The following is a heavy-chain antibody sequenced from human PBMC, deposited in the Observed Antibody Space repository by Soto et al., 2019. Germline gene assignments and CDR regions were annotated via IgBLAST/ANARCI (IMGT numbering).Heavy chain of an antibody. CDR2: ISGSGGAT. D-gene: IGHD3-22*01. Sequence: EVQLLESGGGLVQPGGSLRLSCAASGFTFSKYSMSWVRQAPGKGLEWVSAISGSGGATYYADSVKGRFTISRDNSKSTVYLQMNGLRAEDTAVYYCAKSYDYDGGGYLISHAFEMWGQGTMVTVAS. CDR3: AKSYDYDGGGYLISHAFEM. J-gene: IGHJ3*02. V-gene: IGHV3-23*01. CDR1: GFTFSKYS.